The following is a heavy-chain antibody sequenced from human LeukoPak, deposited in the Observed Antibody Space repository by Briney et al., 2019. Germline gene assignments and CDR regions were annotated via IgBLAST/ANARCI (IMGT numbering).Heavy chain of an antibody. CDR2: ISYDGSNR. V-gene: IGHV3-30*18. Sequence: GRSLRLFCAASGFTFSSYGMHWVRQAPGKGLEWVAVISYDGSNRYFADSVKGRFTISRDNSKNTLYLQMNSLRAEDTAVYYCAKDWGLAGNDAFDIWGQGTKVTVSS. J-gene: IGHJ3*02. CDR1: GFTFSSYG. D-gene: IGHD3-16*01. CDR3: AKDWGLAGNDAFDI.